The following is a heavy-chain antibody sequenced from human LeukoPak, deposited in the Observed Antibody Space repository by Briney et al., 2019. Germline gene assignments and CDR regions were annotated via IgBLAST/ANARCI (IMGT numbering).Heavy chain of an antibody. V-gene: IGHV1-2*02. CDR2: INPNSGGT. Sequence: MGWINPNSGGTNYAQKFQGRVTMTRDTSISTAYMELSRLRSDDTAVYYCARDFEGREYHNWFDPWGQGTLVTVSS. J-gene: IGHJ5*02. D-gene: IGHD3-10*01. CDR3: ARDFEGREYHNWFDP.